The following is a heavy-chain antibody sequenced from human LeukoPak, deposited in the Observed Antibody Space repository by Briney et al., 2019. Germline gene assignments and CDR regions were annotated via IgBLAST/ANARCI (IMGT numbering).Heavy chain of an antibody. V-gene: IGHV1-69*13. CDR3: ARDPVHGSPN. Sequence: ASVKVSCKASGGTFSSYAISWVRQAPGQGLEWMGGIIPIFGTANYAQKFQGRVAITADETTSTAYMGLSSLRSEDTAVYYCARDPVHGSPNWGQGTLVAVSS. CDR1: GGTFSSYA. J-gene: IGHJ4*02. D-gene: IGHD1-26*01. CDR2: IIPIFGTA.